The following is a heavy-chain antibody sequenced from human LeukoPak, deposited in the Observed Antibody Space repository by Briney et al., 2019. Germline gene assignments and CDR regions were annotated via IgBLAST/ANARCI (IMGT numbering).Heavy chain of an antibody. V-gene: IGHV3-30-3*01. CDR3: ARVSMVGYSYGLFDY. J-gene: IGHJ4*02. CDR1: GFTFSSYA. Sequence: QTGGSLRLSCAASGFTFSSYAMHWVRQAPGKGLEWVAVISYDGSNKYYADSVKGRFTISRDNSKNTLYLQMNSLRAEDTAVYYCARVSMVGYSYGLFDYWGQGTLVTVSS. D-gene: IGHD5-18*01. CDR2: ISYDGSNK.